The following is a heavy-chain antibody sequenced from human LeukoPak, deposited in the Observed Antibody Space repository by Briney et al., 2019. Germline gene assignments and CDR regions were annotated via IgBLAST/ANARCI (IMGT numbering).Heavy chain of an antibody. CDR1: GYTFTGYY. J-gene: IGHJ4*02. V-gene: IGHV1-2*02. Sequence: ASVNVSRKASGYTFTGYYMHWARQAPGQGLEWMGWIHPNSGGTNYAQKFQGRVTMTRDTSISTAYMELSRLRSDDTAVYYCAREGVLDIVVVPAAPFDYWGQGTLVTVSS. D-gene: IGHD2-2*03. CDR2: IHPNSGGT. CDR3: AREGVLDIVVVPAAPFDY.